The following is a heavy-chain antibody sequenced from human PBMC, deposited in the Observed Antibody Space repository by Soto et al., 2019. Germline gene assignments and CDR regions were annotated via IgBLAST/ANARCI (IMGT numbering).Heavy chain of an antibody. J-gene: IGHJ6*02. CDR3: ARQLLYCSGGSCYYPSPVDYYYGMDV. Sequence: GESLRISCKGSGYSFTSDWIGWVRQMPGKGLEWMGIIYPGDSDTRYSPSFQGQVTISAYKSISTAYLQWSSLKASDTAMYYCARQLLYCSGGSCYYPSPVDYYYGMDVWGQGTTVTVSS. D-gene: IGHD2-15*01. V-gene: IGHV5-51*01. CDR1: GYSFTSDW. CDR2: IYPGDSDT.